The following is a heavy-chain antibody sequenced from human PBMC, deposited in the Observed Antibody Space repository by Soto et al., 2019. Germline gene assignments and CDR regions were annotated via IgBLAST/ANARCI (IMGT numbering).Heavy chain of an antibody. CDR1: GYTFTSYD. CDR3: AFEPSYCSGGSCLFSVEGHYGMDV. V-gene: IGHV1-8*01. Sequence: GASVKVSCKASGYTFTSYDINWVRQATGQGFEWMGWMNPNSGNTGYAQKFQGRVTMTRDTSITTAYMELSSLRSEDTAVYYCAFEPSYCSGGSCLFSVEGHYGMDVWG. D-gene: IGHD2-15*01. CDR2: MNPNSGNT. J-gene: IGHJ6*02.